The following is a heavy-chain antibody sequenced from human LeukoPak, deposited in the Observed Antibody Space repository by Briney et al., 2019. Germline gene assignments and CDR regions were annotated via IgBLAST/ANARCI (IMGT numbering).Heavy chain of an antibody. Sequence: SETLSLTCTVSGASVNSYYWSWIRQPPGKGLEWIGCVSYSGSTDYNPALKSRVTISEDTSKSQVSLKLSSVTAADTAVYFCARGKFGDFEDWGQGTTVTVSS. CDR3: ARGKFGDFED. D-gene: IGHD4-17*01. V-gene: IGHV4-59*02. J-gene: IGHJ6*02. CDR2: VSYSGST. CDR1: GASVNSYY.